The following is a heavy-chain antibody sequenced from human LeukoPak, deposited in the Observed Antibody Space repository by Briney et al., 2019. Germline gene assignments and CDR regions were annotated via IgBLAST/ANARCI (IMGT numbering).Heavy chain of an antibody. CDR3: ARVPSWKGYMDV. V-gene: IGHV1-2*02. J-gene: IGHJ6*03. CDR2: INPNSGGT. Sequence: ASVTDSCKASGYTFRGYYMHWVRPAPGQGVEWVGWINPNSGGTNYAQKFQGRVTVTRDTSLSTAYMELSSRRAEDTAVYYCARVPSWKGYMDVWGKGTTVTVSS. CDR1: GYTFRGYY. D-gene: IGHD1-1*01.